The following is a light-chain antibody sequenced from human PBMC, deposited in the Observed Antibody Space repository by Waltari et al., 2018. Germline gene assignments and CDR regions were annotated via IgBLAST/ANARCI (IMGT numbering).Light chain of an antibody. Sequence: EIVLTQSPGTLSLSPGERATPSCRASQSVGRSLAWYQQKPGQAPRLLIYGAFIRATGIADMFIGSGSGTDFILKISRLEPEDFAVYYCQHYVRLPVTFGQGTKVEIK. CDR1: QSVGRS. J-gene: IGKJ1*01. CDR2: GAF. V-gene: IGKV3-20*01. CDR3: QHYVRLPVT.